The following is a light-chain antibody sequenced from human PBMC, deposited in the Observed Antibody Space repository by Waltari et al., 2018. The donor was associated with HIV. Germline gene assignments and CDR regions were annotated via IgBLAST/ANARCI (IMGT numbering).Light chain of an antibody. V-gene: IGLV2-11*01. Sequence: QSALPQPRSVSGSPGQSVTISCTGTSRDVVAYNSVSWYQQHPGKAPKLMIYDVNKRPSGVPDRFSGSKSGNTASLNISGLQAEDESDYYCCSYAGIWGVFGTGTKVTVL. CDR3: CSYAGIWGV. J-gene: IGLJ1*01. CDR1: SRDVVAYNS. CDR2: DVN.